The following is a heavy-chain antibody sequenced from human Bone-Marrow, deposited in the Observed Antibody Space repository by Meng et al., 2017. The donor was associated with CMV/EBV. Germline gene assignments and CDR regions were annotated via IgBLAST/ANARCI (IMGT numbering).Heavy chain of an antibody. J-gene: IGHJ4*02. CDR2: ISSSSSYI. V-gene: IGHV3-21*01. CDR3: ASGSQGSIFDY. CDR1: GFTFSTYN. D-gene: IGHD1-26*01. Sequence: GESLKISCAASGFTFSTYNMNWVRQAPGKGLEWVSSISSSSSYIYYADSVKGRFTISRDNAKNSLYLQMNSLRAEDTAVYYCASGSQGSIFDYWGQGTLVTVSS.